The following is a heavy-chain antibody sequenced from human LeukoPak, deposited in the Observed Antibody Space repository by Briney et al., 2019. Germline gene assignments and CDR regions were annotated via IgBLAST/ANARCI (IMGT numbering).Heavy chain of an antibody. CDR3: GKALSSAFYYFDL. CDR1: GFTFSSYW. Sequence: PGGSLRLSCAASGFTFSSYWIHWVRQAPGKGLVWVSYINNDGSSTVYADSVKGRFTTSRDNAKNTLYLQMNSLRADDTAVYYCGKALSSAFYYFDLGGRGTLVTVSS. J-gene: IGHJ2*01. D-gene: IGHD3-16*02. CDR2: INNDGSST. V-gene: IGHV3-74*01.